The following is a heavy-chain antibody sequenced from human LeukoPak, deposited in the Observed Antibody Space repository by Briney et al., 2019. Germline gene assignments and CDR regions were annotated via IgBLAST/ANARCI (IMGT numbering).Heavy chain of an antibody. J-gene: IGHJ4*02. D-gene: IGHD3-22*01. CDR2: MNPGSGDT. V-gene: IGHV1-8*01. CDR1: GFTFTTHD. CDR3: ARGLGSYDTTWYPPLRY. Sequence: GAPVKVSCKTSGFTFTTHDINWVRQATGKGLEWMGWMNPGSGDTGYEQRFQGRVTMTRDTAINTAYMELSSLRSEDAAVYYCARGLGSYDTTWYPPLRYWGQGTLVTVSS.